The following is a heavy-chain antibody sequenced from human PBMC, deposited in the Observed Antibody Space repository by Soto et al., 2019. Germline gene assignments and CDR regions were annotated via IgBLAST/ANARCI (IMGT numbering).Heavy chain of an antibody. V-gene: IGHV4-30-4*01. CDR1: GASIYNGGYF. Sequence: QVQLQESGPGLVRPSQTLSLTSSVSGASIYNGGYFWSWIRQSPGKGLEWIGHIHNSGSPYNNPSPNGRVTISAHTPMDRVSHALTSVTAADTAMYYCARGPTKEPVDSGGKGSLVTLSS. J-gene: IGHJ4*02. CDR2: IHNSGSP. D-gene: IGHD1-1*01. CDR3: ARGPTKEPVDS.